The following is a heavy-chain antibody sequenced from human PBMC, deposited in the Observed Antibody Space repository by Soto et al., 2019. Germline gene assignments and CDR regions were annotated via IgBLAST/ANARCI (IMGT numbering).Heavy chain of an antibody. CDR1: GGSFSGYY. CDR2: INHSGST. D-gene: IGHD6-13*01. CDR3: ARRYSSSFDY. Sequence: SETLSLTCAVYGGSFSGYYWSWIRQPPGKGLEWIGEINHSGSTNYNPSLKSRVTISVDTSKNQFSLKLSSVTAADTAVYYCARRYSSSFDYWGQGTLVTVSS. J-gene: IGHJ4*02. V-gene: IGHV4-34*01.